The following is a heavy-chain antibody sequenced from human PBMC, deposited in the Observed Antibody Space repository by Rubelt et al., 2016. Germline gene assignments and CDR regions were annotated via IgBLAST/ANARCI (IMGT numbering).Heavy chain of an antibody. V-gene: IGHV1-2*02. CDR2: INPNSGGT. CDR3: ASSSGSYYSLDY. Sequence: QVQLVQSGAEVKKPGASVKVSCKASGYTFTGYYMHWVRQAPGQGLEWMGWINPNSGGTNYGQKCQGRGTMTRDTSISTAYMELSRLRSDDTAVYYCASSSGSYYSLDYWGQGTLVTVSS. D-gene: IGHD1-26*01. CDR1: GYTFTGYY. J-gene: IGHJ4*02.